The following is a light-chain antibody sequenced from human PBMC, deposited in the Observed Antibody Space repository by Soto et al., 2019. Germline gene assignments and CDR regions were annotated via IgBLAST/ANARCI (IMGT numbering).Light chain of an antibody. CDR3: QQRSNWPPT. Sequence: EIVLTQSPATLSLSPGERATLSCRASQSVSSYLAWYQQKPGQAPRLLIYDASNRATGVPARFSGSGCGTDFTLTISSLEPEDFAVYYCQQRSNWPPTFGQGTKVDIK. CDR1: QSVSSY. V-gene: IGKV3-11*01. J-gene: IGKJ1*01. CDR2: DAS.